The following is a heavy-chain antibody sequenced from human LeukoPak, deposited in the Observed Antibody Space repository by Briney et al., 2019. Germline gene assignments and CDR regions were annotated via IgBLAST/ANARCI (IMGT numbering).Heavy chain of an antibody. V-gene: IGHV3-23*01. CDR1: GFTFSSYE. CDR3: AKDRVGAILYFDY. Sequence: RTGGSLRLSCAASGFTFSSYEMNWVRQAPGKGLEWVSAITGSGGTTYYADSMKGRFTISRDNSKNTLYLQMNSLRAEDTAVYYCAKDRVGAILYFDYWGLGTLVTVSS. D-gene: IGHD1-26*01. J-gene: IGHJ4*02. CDR2: ITGSGGTT.